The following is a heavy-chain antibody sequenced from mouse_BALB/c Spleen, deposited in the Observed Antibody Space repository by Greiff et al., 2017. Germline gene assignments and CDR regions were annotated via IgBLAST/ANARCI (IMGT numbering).Heavy chain of an antibody. CDR1: GFTFTDYY. V-gene: IGHV7-3*02. Sequence: EVKLVESGGGLVQPGGSLRLSCATSGFTFTDYYMSWVRQPPGKALEWLGFIRNKANGYTTEYSASVKGRFTISRDNSQSILYLQMNTLRAEDSATYYCARAYGYDPSPRPYFDYWGQGTTLTVSS. CDR3: ARAYGYDPSPRPYFDY. J-gene: IGHJ2*01. CDR2: IRNKANGYTT. D-gene: IGHD2-2*01.